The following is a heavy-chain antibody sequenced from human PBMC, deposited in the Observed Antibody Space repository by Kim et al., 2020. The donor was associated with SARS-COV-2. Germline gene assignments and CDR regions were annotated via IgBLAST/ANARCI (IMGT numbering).Heavy chain of an antibody. CDR1: GFPFSSYA. J-gene: IGHJ3*02. CDR3: ARGAPEDFYDTSGYSTDAFDI. Sequence: GSLRLSCAASGFPFSSYAMHRVRQAPGKGLEWVAVISYDGSTKYYADSVKGRFTISRDNSKNTLHVQMNSLRVEDTAVYYCARGAPEDFYDTSGYSTDAFDIWGQGTMVTVSS. D-gene: IGHD3-22*01. V-gene: IGHV3-30*04. CDR2: ISYDGSTK.